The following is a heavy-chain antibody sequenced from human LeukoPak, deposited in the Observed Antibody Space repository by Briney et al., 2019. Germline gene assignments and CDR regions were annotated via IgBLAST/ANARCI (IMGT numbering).Heavy chain of an antibody. CDR1: GGSISSGSYY. D-gene: IGHD3-10*01. CDR3: ATASGPYSAFDI. J-gene: IGHJ3*02. CDR2: IYTSGST. V-gene: IGHV4-61*02. Sequence: PSETLSLTCTVSGGSISSGSYYWSWIRQPAGKGLEWIGRIYTSGSTNYNPSLESRVTISVDTSKNQFSLKLSSVTAADTAVYYCATASGPYSAFDIWGQGTMVTVSS.